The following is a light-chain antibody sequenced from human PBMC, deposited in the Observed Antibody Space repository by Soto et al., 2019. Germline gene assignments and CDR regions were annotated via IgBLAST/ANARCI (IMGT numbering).Light chain of an antibody. CDR1: QSVSSY. CDR2: DAS. V-gene: IGKV3-11*01. J-gene: IGKJ1*01. CDR3: QQRSNWPWT. Sequence: VQLPHSPATLSLSPGERSTLSCRASQSVSSYLAWYQQKPGQAPRLLIYDASNRATGIPARFSGSGSGTDFTLTISSLEPEDFAVYYCQQRSNWPWTFGQGTKVDIK.